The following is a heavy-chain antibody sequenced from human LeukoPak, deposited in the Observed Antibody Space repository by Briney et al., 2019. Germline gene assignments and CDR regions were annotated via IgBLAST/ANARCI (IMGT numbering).Heavy chain of an antibody. J-gene: IGHJ3*02. Sequence: SVKVSCKASGGSFTFTSHAISWVRQAPGQGLEWMGGLIPIYGSANYAQKFQGRVTITSDESTRTVYMELSSLRPEDSAVHYCAGSFYDNSGDAFDIWGKGTMVTVSS. CDR1: GGSFTFTSHA. V-gene: IGHV1-69*13. D-gene: IGHD3-22*01. CDR2: LIPIYGSA. CDR3: AGSFYDNSGDAFDI.